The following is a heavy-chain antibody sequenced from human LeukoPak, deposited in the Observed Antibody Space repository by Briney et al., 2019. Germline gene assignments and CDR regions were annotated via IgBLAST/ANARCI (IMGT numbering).Heavy chain of an antibody. V-gene: IGHV3-23*01. J-gene: IGHJ4*02. CDR3: AKEIRKDIGVADY. CDR1: GFTFSSYS. Sequence: GGSLRLSCAASGFTFSSYSMNWVRQAPGKGLEWVSAISNSAGRTYYADSVKGRFTISRDNSKNTLYLQMNSLRAEDTAVYYCAKEIRKDIGVADYWGQGTLVTVSS. CDR2: ISNSAGRT. D-gene: IGHD6-19*01.